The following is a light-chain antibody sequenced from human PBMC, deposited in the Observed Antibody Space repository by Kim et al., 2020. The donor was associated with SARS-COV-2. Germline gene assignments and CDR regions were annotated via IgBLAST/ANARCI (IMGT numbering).Light chain of an antibody. CDR2: DKN. V-gene: IGLV3-19*01. Sequence: ALGQTVRRTCQGDSLRSYYASWYQQKQGRAPVLVIYDKNNRPSGIPDRFSGSSSGNTASLTITGAQAEEEADYYCNSRDSSGNRVVFGGGTQLTVL. CDR1: SLRSYY. J-gene: IGLJ2*01. CDR3: NSRDSSGNRVV.